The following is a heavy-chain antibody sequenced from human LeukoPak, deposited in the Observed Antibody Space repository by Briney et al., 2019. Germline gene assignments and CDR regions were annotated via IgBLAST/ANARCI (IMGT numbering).Heavy chain of an antibody. J-gene: IGHJ3*02. V-gene: IGHV3-74*01. D-gene: IGHD2-2*01. CDR3: ARSTVPAVPFDI. Sequence: GGSLRLSCAASGFTFSSYWMHWVRQAPGKGLVWVSRINSDGSSTSYADSVKGRFTISRDDAKNTLYLQMNSLRAEDTAVYYCARSTVPAVPFDIWGQGTMVTVSS. CDR2: INSDGSST. CDR1: GFTFSSYW.